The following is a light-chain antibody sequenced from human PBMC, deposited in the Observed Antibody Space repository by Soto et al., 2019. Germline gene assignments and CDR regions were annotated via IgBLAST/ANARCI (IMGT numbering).Light chain of an antibody. V-gene: IGKV1-9*01. CDR3: QQLNSYPIT. CDR2: AAS. CDR1: QGISDY. Sequence: DIQLTQSPSFLSASVGDRVTITCRASQGISDYFAWYQQKLGKAPKLLIYAASTLQSGVPSRFSGSGSGTDFTLTISSLQHEDFATYCCQQLNSYPITFGQGTRLEIK. J-gene: IGKJ5*01.